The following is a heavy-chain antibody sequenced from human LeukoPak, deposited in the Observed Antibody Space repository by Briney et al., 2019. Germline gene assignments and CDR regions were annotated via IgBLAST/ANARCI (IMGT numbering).Heavy chain of an antibody. CDR2: INGDGTST. CDR3: AKDRAYYDSQGAFDV. J-gene: IGHJ3*01. CDR1: GFTFSIYN. V-gene: IGHV3-74*01. D-gene: IGHD3-22*01. Sequence: GGSLRLSCAASGFTFSIYNMHWVRQAPGKGLVWVSRINGDGTSTNYADAVKGRFTISRDNAKNSLYLQMHSLRPEDTALYYCAKDRAYYDSQGAFDVWGQGTMVTVSS.